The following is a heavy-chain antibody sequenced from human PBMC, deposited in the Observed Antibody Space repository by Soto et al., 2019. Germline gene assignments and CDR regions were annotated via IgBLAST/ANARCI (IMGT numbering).Heavy chain of an antibody. V-gene: IGHV3-30*18. D-gene: IGHD2-21*01. CDR3: AKESGGERYAAYFDL. CDR1: GFTLSNIG. Sequence: QVQLVESGGGVVQPGTSLRLACAASGFTLSNIGMQWVRQAPGKGLEWVAVISAGGNTKYYADSVKGRFTISRDNSTNTLLLQMNSLRTEDTAVYYCAKESGGERYAAYFDLWGQGTLVNVSA. CDR2: ISAGGNTK. J-gene: IGHJ4*02.